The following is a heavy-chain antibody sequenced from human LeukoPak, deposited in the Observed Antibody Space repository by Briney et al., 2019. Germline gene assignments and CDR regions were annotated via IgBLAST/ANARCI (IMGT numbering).Heavy chain of an antibody. J-gene: IGHJ4*02. CDR3: AKITD. V-gene: IGHV3-30*18. CDR2: ISYDGSNK. Sequence: GGSLRLSCAASGFTFSVYAIHWVRQAPGKGLEWVAVISYDGSNKYYADSVKGRFTISRDNSKNTLYLQMNSLRAEDTAVYYCAKITDWGQGTLVTVSS. CDR1: GFTFSVYA. D-gene: IGHD3-10*01.